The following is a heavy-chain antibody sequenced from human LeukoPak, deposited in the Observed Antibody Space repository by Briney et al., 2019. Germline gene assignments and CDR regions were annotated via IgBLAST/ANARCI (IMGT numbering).Heavy chain of an antibody. CDR1: GGSISNYY. CDR3: ARRLYYYDSSGYFDAFDI. Sequence: SETLSLTCTVSGGSISNYYWSWIRQPPGKGLEWIGYISTSGSTNYSPSLKSRVTISVDTSKNQFSLKQSSVTAADTAVYYCARRLYYYDSSGYFDAFDIWGQGTMVTVSS. CDR2: ISTSGST. D-gene: IGHD3-22*01. V-gene: IGHV4-4*08. J-gene: IGHJ3*02.